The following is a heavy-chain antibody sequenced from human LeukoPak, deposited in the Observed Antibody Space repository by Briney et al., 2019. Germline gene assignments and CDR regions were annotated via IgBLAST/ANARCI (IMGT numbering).Heavy chain of an antibody. V-gene: IGHV3-48*03. Sequence: GGSLRLSCAGSGFTFSSYDMNWVRRTPGKGLEWVSYISNSGNTMYYADSVKGRFTISRDIAKNSLYLQMSSLRADDTAVYYCAISHGGHSDFDYWGQGTLVTVSS. CDR3: AISHGGHSDFDY. D-gene: IGHD4-23*01. J-gene: IGHJ4*02. CDR2: ISNSGNTM. CDR1: GFTFSSYD.